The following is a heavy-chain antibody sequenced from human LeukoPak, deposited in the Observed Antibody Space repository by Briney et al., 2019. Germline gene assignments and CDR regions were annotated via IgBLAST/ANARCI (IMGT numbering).Heavy chain of an antibody. D-gene: IGHD3-10*01. V-gene: IGHV3-49*04. J-gene: IGHJ4*02. Sequence: PGGSLRLSCVASGFTFSSSEMSWVRQAPGKGLEWVGFIRGKAYGATTEYAASVKGRFTISRDDSKSIAYLQMNSLKTEDTAVYYCTSSFGQLSFFDYWGQGTLVTVSS. CDR1: GFTFSSSE. CDR3: TSSFGQLSFFDY. CDR2: IRGKAYGATT.